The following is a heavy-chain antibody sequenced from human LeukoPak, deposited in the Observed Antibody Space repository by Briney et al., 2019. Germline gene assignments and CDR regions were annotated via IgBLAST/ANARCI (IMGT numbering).Heavy chain of an antibody. Sequence: SETLSLTCAVYGGSFSGYYWSWIRQPPGKGLEWIGEINHSGSTNYNPSLKSRVTISVDTSKNQFPLKLSSVTAADTAVYYCASGSSWSIDYWGQGTLVTVSS. J-gene: IGHJ4*02. CDR1: GGSFSGYY. V-gene: IGHV4-34*01. CDR2: INHSGST. CDR3: ASGSSWSIDY. D-gene: IGHD6-13*01.